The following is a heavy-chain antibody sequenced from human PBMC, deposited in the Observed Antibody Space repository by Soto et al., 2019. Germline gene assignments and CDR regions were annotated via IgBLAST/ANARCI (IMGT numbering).Heavy chain of an antibody. J-gene: IGHJ4*02. D-gene: IGHD1-26*01. Sequence: PGGSLRLSCAASGFTFTNYGVSWVRQAPGKGLEWVSVISGSGGSTYYADSVKGRFTISRDNSKNTLYLQMNSLRAEDTAVYYCATYLIAVGATSPFDSWGQGTLVTVSS. CDR2: ISGSGGST. CDR3: ATYLIAVGATSPFDS. V-gene: IGHV3-23*01. CDR1: GFTFTNYG.